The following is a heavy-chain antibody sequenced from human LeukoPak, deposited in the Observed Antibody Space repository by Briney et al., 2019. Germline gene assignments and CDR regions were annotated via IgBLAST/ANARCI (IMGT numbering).Heavy chain of an antibody. V-gene: IGHV4-34*01. CDR1: GGSFSGYY. CDR2: IYHSGGT. J-gene: IGHJ4*02. CDR3: ARDPGDYYFDS. Sequence: SETLSLTCAVYGGSFSGYYWSWIRQPPGKGLEWIGNIYHSGGTHYSSSLKSRVTISLDTSKNQFSLKLSSVTAADTAFYYCARDPGDYYFDSWSQGTLVTVSS. D-gene: IGHD4-17*01.